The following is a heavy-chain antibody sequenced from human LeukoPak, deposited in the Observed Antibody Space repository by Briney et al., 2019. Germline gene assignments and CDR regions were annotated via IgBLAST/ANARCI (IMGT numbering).Heavy chain of an antibody. CDR3: AMISASGT. D-gene: IGHD6-13*01. J-gene: IGHJ5*02. CDR2: INPNSGGT. CDR1: GYTFTVYY. Sequence: ASVKVSCKASGYTFTVYYMHWVRQAPGQGREWMGWINPNSGGTNYAQKFQGRVTMTRDTSISTAYMELSSLRFDDTAIYYCAMISASGTWGQGTLVTVSS. V-gene: IGHV1-2*02.